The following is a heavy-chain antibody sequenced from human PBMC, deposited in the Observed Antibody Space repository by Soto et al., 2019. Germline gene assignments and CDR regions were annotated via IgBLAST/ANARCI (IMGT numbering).Heavy chain of an antibody. CDR2: IKSKTDGGTT. CDR1: GFTFSNAW. CDR3: TTDLWSWYYFDY. V-gene: IGHV3-15*01. D-gene: IGHD3-3*01. J-gene: IGHJ4*02. Sequence: GGSLRLSCAASGFTFSNAWMSWVRQAPGKGLEWVGRIKSKTDGGTTDYAAPVKGRFTISRDDSKNTLYLQMNSLKTEDTAVYYCTTDLWSWYYFDYWGQGTLVTVSS.